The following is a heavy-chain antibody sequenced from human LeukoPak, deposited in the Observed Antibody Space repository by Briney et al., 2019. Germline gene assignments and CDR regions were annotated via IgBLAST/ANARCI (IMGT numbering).Heavy chain of an antibody. Sequence: SETLSLTCAVYGGSFSGYYWSWIRQPPGKGLEWIGEINHSGSTNYNPSLKSRVTISVDTSKNQFSLKLSSVTAADTAVYYCARGLRYYDSSGYYYQGYNWFDPWGQGTPVTVSS. CDR1: GGSFSGYY. V-gene: IGHV4-34*01. D-gene: IGHD3-22*01. CDR2: INHSGST. CDR3: ARGLRYYDSSGYYYQGYNWFDP. J-gene: IGHJ5*02.